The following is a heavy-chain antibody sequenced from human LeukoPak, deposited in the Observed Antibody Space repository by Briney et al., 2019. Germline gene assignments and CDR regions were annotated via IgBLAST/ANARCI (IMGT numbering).Heavy chain of an antibody. J-gene: IGHJ4*02. V-gene: IGHV5-51*01. D-gene: IGHD5-24*01. CDR3: ATHPGGLQSGFDN. CDR1: GYIFTSYW. Sequence: GESLKISCKGSGYIFTSYWIGWVRQMPGKGLEYMGIIHPGDSDTRYSPSFQGQVTISVDRSSSTAYIQWSRLKASDTAMYYCATHPGGLQSGFDNWGQGTLVTVSS. CDR2: IHPGDSDT.